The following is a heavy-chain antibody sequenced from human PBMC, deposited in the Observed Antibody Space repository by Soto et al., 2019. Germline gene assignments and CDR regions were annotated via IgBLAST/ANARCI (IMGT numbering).Heavy chain of an antibody. D-gene: IGHD3-9*01. Sequence: QLQLQESGPGLVKPSETLSLTCSVSGDSINSDNYYWRWIRQPPGKALEWIGSTYFRGNTYYNPSLQTRFTISLAKARSLFSLKLNFVTAADSAVYFCARLEGLATISDYFDFWGQGALVTVSS. CDR2: TYFRGNT. CDR3: ARLEGLATISDYFDF. J-gene: IGHJ4*02. V-gene: IGHV4-39*01. CDR1: GDSINSDNYY.